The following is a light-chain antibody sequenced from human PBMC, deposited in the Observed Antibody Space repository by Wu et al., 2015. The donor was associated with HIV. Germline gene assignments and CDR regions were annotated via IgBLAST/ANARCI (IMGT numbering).Light chain of an antibody. Sequence: EIVLTQSPGTLSLSPGERATLSCRASQSVSSNLAWYQQKPGQAPRLLIYGASTRATGIPARFSGSGSGTEFTLTISSMQSEDFAVYYCQQYNNWPPHTFGQGTKLEIK. V-gene: IGKV3-15*01. CDR3: QQYNNWPPHT. CDR1: QSVSSN. J-gene: IGKJ2*01. CDR2: GAS.